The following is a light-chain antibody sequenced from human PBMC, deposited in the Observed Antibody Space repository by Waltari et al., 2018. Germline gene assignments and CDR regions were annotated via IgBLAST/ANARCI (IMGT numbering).Light chain of an antibody. CDR2: EGN. V-gene: IGLV2-23*01. J-gene: IGLJ1*01. CDR3: SSYADSNICV. CDR1: SGDIGGYNL. Sequence: QSALTQPASVSGSPGQSLTISCTGTSGDIGGYNLVSWYQQHPGKAPKLMIYEGNKRPSGVSNRFSGSKSGNTASLTSSGLQAEYEADYYCSSYADSNICVFGSGTKVTVL.